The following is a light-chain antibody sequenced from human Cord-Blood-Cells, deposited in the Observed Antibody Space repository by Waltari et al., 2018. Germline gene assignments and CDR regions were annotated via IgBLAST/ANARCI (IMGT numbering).Light chain of an antibody. CDR1: NIGSKR. Sequence: SYVLTQPPSVSVAPGKTARITCGGNNIGSKRVHWYQQKPGQAPVLVVYEDSDRPSGIPERFSGSNSGNTATRTISRVEAGDEADYYCQVWDSSSDHPVFGGGTKLTVL. CDR2: EDS. CDR3: QVWDSSSDHPV. V-gene: IGLV3-21*03. J-gene: IGLJ2*01.